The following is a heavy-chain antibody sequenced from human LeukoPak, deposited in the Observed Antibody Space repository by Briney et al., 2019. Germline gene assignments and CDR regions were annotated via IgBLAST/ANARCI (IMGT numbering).Heavy chain of an antibody. D-gene: IGHD3/OR15-3a*01. CDR2: ITWDGGRT. CDR1: GFTFTDFA. J-gene: IGHJ4*02. Sequence: PGGSLRLSCAASGFTFTDFAMHWVRQAPGKGLEWGSLITWDGGRTYYGDSVKGRFTISRDNTKNSLYLQMNSLRHDDTAFYYCTKDWSSDGWTRNSGAGDSWGQGTLVTVSS. V-gene: IGHV3-43D*03. CDR3: TKDWSSDGWTRNSGAGDS.